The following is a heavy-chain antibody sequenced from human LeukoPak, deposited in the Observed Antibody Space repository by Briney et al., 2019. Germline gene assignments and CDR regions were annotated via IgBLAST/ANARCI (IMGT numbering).Heavy chain of an antibody. V-gene: IGHV1-3*01. Sequence: ASVKVSCKASGYTFTSYAIHWVRQAPGQRLEWMGWINAGNGNTKYSQKFQGRVTITRDTSASTAYMELSGLRSEDTAVFYCARGGGSSSSVSDYWGQGTLVTVSS. CDR1: GYTFTSYA. D-gene: IGHD6-6*01. CDR2: INAGNGNT. CDR3: ARGGGSSSSVSDY. J-gene: IGHJ4*02.